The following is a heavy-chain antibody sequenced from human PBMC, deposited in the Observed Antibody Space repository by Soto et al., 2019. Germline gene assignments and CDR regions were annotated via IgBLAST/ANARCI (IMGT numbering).Heavy chain of an antibody. CDR2: ISGSGTST. CDR3: ASPAVPDKREFDY. V-gene: IGHV3-48*02. Sequence: EVQLVESGGGLVQPGGSLRLSCVASGFTLSSHGLNWIRQSPGKGLEWLSYISGSGTSTYYADSVKGRFTISRDNAKNSLYLQMDSLRDEDTAVYYCASPAVPDKREFDYWGQGPLVTVSS. J-gene: IGHJ4*02. D-gene: IGHD6-19*01. CDR1: GFTLSSHG.